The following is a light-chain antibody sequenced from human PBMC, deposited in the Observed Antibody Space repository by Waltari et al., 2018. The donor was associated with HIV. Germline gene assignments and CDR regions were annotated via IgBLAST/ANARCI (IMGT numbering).Light chain of an antibody. CDR2: YDS. V-gene: IGLV3-21*04. Sequence: SYVLTQPPSVSVAPGKTARITCEGDDIGSEGVQWYQQKSGQAPMLVIYYDSGRPSGIPERFSGSNSGNTATLTISRVEAGDEADYYCQVWSSSRDHPYVFGTATKVTVL. J-gene: IGLJ1*01. CDR3: QVWSSSRDHPYV. CDR1: DIGSEG.